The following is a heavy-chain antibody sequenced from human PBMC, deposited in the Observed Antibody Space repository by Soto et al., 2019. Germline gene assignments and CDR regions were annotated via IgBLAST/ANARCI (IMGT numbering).Heavy chain of an antibody. D-gene: IGHD3-22*01. J-gene: IGHJ4*02. V-gene: IGHV3-64*01. CDR3: ARDPDSSGYYYFDY. CDR1: GFTFSTFA. Sequence: SLIHSSGTSGFTFSTFATPWFRLAPGKGLEFVSVISSYGGSTYYANSVKGRFTISRDNSKNTLYLQMGSLRAEDMAVYYCARDPDSSGYYYFDYWGQGT. CDR2: ISSYGGST.